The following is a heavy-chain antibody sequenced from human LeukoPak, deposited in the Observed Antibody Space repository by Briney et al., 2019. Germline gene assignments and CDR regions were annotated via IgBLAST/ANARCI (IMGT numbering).Heavy chain of an antibody. CDR3: AICSLSEAFDI. D-gene: IGHD3-16*01. CDR1: GDSISGYS. Sequence: SETLSLTCSVSGDSISGYSWSWIRQPPGKGLEWIGYIYHSGSTYYNPSLKSRVTISVDRSKNQFSLKLSSVTAADTAVYYCAICSLSEAFDIWGQGTMVTVSS. J-gene: IGHJ3*02. V-gene: IGHV4-30-2*01. CDR2: IYHSGST.